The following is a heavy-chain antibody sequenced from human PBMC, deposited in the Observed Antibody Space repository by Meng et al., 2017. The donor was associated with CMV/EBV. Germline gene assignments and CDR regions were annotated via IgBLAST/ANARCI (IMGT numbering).Heavy chain of an antibody. V-gene: IGHV5-51*01. CDR3: ARRTAGRYCSSTSCLYYFDY. Sequence: KVSCRGSGYSFTSYWIGWVRQMPGKGLEWMGIIYPGDSDTRYSPSFQGQVTISADKSISTAYLQWSSLKASDTAMYYCARRTAGRYCSSTSCLYYFDYWGQGTLVTVSS. CDR2: IYPGDSDT. J-gene: IGHJ4*02. CDR1: GYSFTSYW. D-gene: IGHD2-2*01.